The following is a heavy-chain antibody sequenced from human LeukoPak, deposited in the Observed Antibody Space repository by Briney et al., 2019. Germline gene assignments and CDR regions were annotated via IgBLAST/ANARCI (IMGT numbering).Heavy chain of an antibody. CDR3: ARVKRVYCGGDCYHNAFDI. V-gene: IGHV4-61*05. J-gene: IGHJ3*02. CDR2: IYYSGST. D-gene: IGHD2-21*01. Sequence: PSETLSLTCTVSGGSISSSSYYWGWIRQPPGKGLEWIGYIYYSGSTNYNPSLKSRVTISVDTSKNQFSLKLSSVTAADTAVYYCARVKRVYCGGDCYHNAFDIWGQGTMVTVPS. CDR1: GGSISSSSYY.